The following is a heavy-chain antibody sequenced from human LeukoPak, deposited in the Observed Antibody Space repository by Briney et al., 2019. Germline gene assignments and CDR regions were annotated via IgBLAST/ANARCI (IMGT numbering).Heavy chain of an antibody. D-gene: IGHD4-17*01. CDR3: VRDESGDYDFDF. V-gene: IGHV3-48*03. Sequence: GGSLRLSCVASGFTFRNCEMNWVRQAPGKGLEWVSHISSSDNTVHYADSVRGRFIISKDNARNLLYLQMNSLRAEDTAVYYCVRDESGDYDFDFWGKGTLVTVSS. CDR2: ISSSDNTV. CDR1: GFTFRNCE. J-gene: IGHJ4*02.